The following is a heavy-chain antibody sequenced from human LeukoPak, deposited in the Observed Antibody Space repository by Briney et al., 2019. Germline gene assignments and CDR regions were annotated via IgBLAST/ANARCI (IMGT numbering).Heavy chain of an antibody. D-gene: IGHD3-10*01. V-gene: IGHV4-38-2*02. CDR1: GYTLSSAPY. Sequence: SETLSLTCIVSGYTLSSAPYWGWIRQPPGKGLEWLGTLYHRGNTFYNPSLKGRVSISVDTSKNHFSLNVTSVTPANTAVYFCARRRLYDSGRCDWGQGTLVTVSS. J-gene: IGHJ4*02. CDR3: ARRRLYDSGRCD. CDR2: LYHRGNT.